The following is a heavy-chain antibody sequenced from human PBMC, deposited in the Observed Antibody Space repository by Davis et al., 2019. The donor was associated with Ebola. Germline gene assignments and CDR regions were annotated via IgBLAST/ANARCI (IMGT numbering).Heavy chain of an antibody. CDR2: INPNSGGT. J-gene: IGHJ5*02. CDR3: ARGGTVTTLRSNWFDP. CDR1: GYTFTGYY. V-gene: IGHV1-2*02. Sequence: ASVKVSCKASGYTFTGYYMHWVRQAPGQGLEWMGWINPNSGGTNYAQKFQGRVTMTRDTSISTAYMELSRLRSDDTAVYYCARGGTVTTLRSNWFDPWGQGTLVTVSS. D-gene: IGHD4-17*01.